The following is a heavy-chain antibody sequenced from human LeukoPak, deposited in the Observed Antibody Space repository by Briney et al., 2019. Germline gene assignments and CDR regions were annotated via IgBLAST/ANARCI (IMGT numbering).Heavy chain of an antibody. CDR1: GYTFSYYG. Sequence: ASVKVSCKACGYTFSYYGITWVRQAPGHGLEWMGSINAKNGNTNYAEKLQGRVTMTTDTSTNTAYMELRSLRSDDTAVYYCARMGWNGPVLRAFDIWGQGTVVTASS. J-gene: IGHJ3*02. V-gene: IGHV1-18*01. CDR2: INAKNGNT. CDR3: ARMGWNGPVLRAFDI. D-gene: IGHD1-1*01.